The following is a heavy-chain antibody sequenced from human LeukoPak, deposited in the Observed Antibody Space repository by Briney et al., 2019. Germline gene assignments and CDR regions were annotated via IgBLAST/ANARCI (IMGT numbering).Heavy chain of an antibody. J-gene: IGHJ6*04. V-gene: IGHV1-3*01. CDR3: ARDLYGDYDYYYYGMDV. Sequence: ASVKVSCKASGYTFTSYAMHWVRQAPGQRLEWMGWISAGNGNTKYSQKFQGRVTITRDTSASTAYMELSSLRSEDTAVYYCARDLYGDYDYYYYGMDVWGKGTTVTVSS. CDR2: ISAGNGNT. D-gene: IGHD4-17*01. CDR1: GYTFTSYA.